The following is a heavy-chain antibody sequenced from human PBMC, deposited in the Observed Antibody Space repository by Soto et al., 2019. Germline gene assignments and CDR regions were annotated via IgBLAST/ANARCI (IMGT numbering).Heavy chain of an antibody. J-gene: IGHJ6*02. CDR1: GFTFSSYA. CDR2: ISGSGGST. CDR3: AKDLGYCSSTSCSYYYSYYGMDV. D-gene: IGHD2-2*01. Sequence: GGALRLTCSASGFTFSSYAMSWVRQAPGKGLEWVSAISGSGGSTYYADSVKGRFTISRDNSKNTLYLQMNSLRAEDTAVYYCAKDLGYCSSTSCSYYYSYYGMDVWGQGTTVTVSS. V-gene: IGHV3-23*01.